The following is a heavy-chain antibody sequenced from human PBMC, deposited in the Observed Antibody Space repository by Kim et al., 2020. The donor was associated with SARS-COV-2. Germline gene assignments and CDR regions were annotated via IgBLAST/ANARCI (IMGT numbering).Heavy chain of an antibody. CDR2: ISAYNGNT. V-gene: IGHV1-18*01. D-gene: IGHD1-26*01. CDR3: ARDPLVGATTVDAFDI. Sequence: ASVKVSCKASGYTFTSYGISWVRQAPGQGLEWMGWISAYNGNTNYAQKLQGRVTMTTDTSTSTAYMELRSLRSDDTAVYYCARDPLVGATTVDAFDIWGQGTMVTVSS. CDR1: GYTFTSYG. J-gene: IGHJ3*02.